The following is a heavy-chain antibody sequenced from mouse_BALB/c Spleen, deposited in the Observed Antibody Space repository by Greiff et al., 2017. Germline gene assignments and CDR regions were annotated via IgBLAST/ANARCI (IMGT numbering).Heavy chain of an antibody. J-gene: IGHJ2*01. CDR1: GYTFTSYW. Sequence: QVQLQQPGADLVKPGASVKLSCKASGYTFTSYWMHWVKQRPGQGLEWIGEINPSNGRTNYNEKFKSKATLTVDKSSSTAYMQLSSLTSEDSAVYLCARREVRGYYFDYWGQGTTLTVSS. CDR3: ARREVRGYYFDY. CDR2: INPSNGRT. D-gene: IGHD2-14*01. V-gene: IGHV1S81*02.